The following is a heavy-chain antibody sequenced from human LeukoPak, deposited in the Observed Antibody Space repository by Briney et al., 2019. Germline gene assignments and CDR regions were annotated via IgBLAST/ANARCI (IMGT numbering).Heavy chain of an antibody. CDR1: GFTFSSYA. CDR2: ISYDGSNK. J-gene: IGHJ4*02. CDR3: ATDFRYSGYDSPFDY. D-gene: IGHD5-12*01. V-gene: IGHV3-30*04. Sequence: RGSLRLSCAPSGFTFSSYAMHWVRHAPGKGLEWVAVISYDGSNKYYADSVKGRFTISRDNSKNTLYLQMNSLRAEDTAVYYCATDFRYSGYDSPFDYWGQGTLVTVSS.